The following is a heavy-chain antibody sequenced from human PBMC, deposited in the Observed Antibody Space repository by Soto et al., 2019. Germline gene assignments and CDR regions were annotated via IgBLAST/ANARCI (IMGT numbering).Heavy chain of an antibody. CDR1: GCSISSGGYY. D-gene: IGHD3-3*01. J-gene: IGHJ6*02. Sequence: QVQLQESGPGLVKPSQTLSLTCTVSGCSISSGGYYWSWIRQHPGQGLEWIGYIYYSGSTYYNPSLKRRVTISVDTSKNQFSLKLSSVTAADTAVYYCARDLRRLLEWLLPGGGMAVWGQGTTVTVSS. CDR3: ARDLRRLLEWLLPGGGMAV. V-gene: IGHV4-31*03. CDR2: IYYSGST.